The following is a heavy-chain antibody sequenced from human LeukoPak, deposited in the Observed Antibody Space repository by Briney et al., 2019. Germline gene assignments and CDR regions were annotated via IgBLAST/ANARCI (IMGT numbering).Heavy chain of an antibody. D-gene: IGHD2-2*01. CDR3: ARRYCSSTSSPDPRYYYMDV. Sequence: PGGSLRLSCAASGFTFSSYSMNWVRQAPGKGLEWVSYISSSSSTIYYADSVKGRFTISRDNAKNSLYLQINSLRAEDTAVYYCARRYCSSTSSPDPRYYYMDVWGKGTTVTVSS. V-gene: IGHV3-48*01. CDR2: ISSSSSTI. CDR1: GFTFSSYS. J-gene: IGHJ6*03.